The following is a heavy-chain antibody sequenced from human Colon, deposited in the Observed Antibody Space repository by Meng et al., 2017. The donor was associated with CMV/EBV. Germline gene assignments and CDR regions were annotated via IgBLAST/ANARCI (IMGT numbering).Heavy chain of an antibody. Sequence: VSCKASGYSFASYGIPWVRQAPGKGLEWMGWISAYNGNTLFAQKFQGRVSMTTDTSTSTAYMDLRSLRSDDTAVYFCAMVRGVHFDYWGQGTLVTVSS. D-gene: IGHD3-10*01. V-gene: IGHV1-18*01. CDR2: ISAYNGNT. J-gene: IGHJ4*02. CDR3: AMVRGVHFDY. CDR1: GYSFASYG.